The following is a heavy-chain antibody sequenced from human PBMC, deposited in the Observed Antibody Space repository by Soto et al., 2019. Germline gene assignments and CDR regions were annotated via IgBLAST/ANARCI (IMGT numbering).Heavy chain of an antibody. Sequence: GGSLRFSCAASGFTLRNYEMNWVRQAPGKGLEWISKISGSNNNIYYADSVRGRFTISRDNAKNSLYLQMNSLRAEDTAIYYCASERLCGADCYFFDNWGQGTQVTVSS. CDR2: ISGSNNNI. D-gene: IGHD2-21*02. J-gene: IGHJ4*02. CDR1: GFTLRNYE. V-gene: IGHV3-48*03. CDR3: ASERLCGADCYFFDN.